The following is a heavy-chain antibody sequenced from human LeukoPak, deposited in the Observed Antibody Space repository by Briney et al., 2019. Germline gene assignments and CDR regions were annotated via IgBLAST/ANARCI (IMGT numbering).Heavy chain of an antibody. CDR2: INTNTGNP. CDR1: GYTFTSYA. V-gene: IGHV7-4-1*02. J-gene: IGHJ5*02. Sequence: VASVKVSCKASGYTFTSYAMNWVRQAPGQGLEWMGWINTNTGNPTYAQGFTGRFVFSLDTSVSTAYLQISSLKAEDTAVYYCARTTSRPQVDSGSYHNWFDPWGQGTLVTVSS. D-gene: IGHD1-26*01. CDR3: ARTTSRPQVDSGSYHNWFDP.